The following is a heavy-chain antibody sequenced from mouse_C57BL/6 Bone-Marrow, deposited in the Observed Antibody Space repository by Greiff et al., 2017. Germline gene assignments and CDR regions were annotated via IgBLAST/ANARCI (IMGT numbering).Heavy chain of an antibody. J-gene: IGHJ2*01. CDR3: ARSLLRSFDY. D-gene: IGHD1-1*01. V-gene: IGHV14-2*01. Sequence: FQLQQSGAELVKPGASAKLSCTASGFNIQDYYMHWVKQRTEQGLEWIGRIDPEDGETKYAPKFPGKATITADTSSNTAYLQLSSLTSEDTAVYYCARSLLRSFDYWGQGTTLTVSS. CDR2: IDPEDGET. CDR1: GFNIQDYY.